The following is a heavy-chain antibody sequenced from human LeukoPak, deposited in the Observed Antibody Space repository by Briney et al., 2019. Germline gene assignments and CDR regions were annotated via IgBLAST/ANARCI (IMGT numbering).Heavy chain of an antibody. CDR2: IYNSGDT. Sequence: SETLSLTCTVSGVSISSSNAYWGWIRQPPGKGLEWVGSIYNSGDTYYNPSLKSRVTISLDTSKKQFSLRLSSVTAADTAMYYCARHVASAGDYWGQGTLVTASS. J-gene: IGHJ4*02. CDR3: ARHVASAGDY. CDR1: GVSISSSNAY. V-gene: IGHV4-39*01. D-gene: IGHD6-13*01.